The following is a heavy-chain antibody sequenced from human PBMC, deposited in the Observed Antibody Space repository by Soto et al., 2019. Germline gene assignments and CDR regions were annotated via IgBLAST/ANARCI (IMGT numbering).Heavy chain of an antibody. CDR3: ARDRGCSSTSCPLDY. Sequence: ASVKVSCKASGYTFTSYGISWVRQAPGQGLEWMGWISAYNGNTNYAQKLQGRVTMTTDTSTSTAYMELRSLRSDDTAVYYCARDRGCSSTSCPLDYWGQGTLVTVSS. V-gene: IGHV1-18*01. CDR2: ISAYNGNT. J-gene: IGHJ4*02. CDR1: GYTFTSYG. D-gene: IGHD2-2*01.